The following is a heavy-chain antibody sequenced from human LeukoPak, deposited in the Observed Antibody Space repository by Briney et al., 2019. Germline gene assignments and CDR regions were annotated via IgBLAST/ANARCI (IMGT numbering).Heavy chain of an antibody. CDR1: GFTFSTYA. D-gene: IGHD6-13*01. V-gene: IGHV3-23*01. CDR3: AKDAGYSSSWYPFDY. Sequence: GGSLRLSCAASGFTFSTYAMHWVRQAPGKGLEWVSTISGSDDSTYYADSVKGRFTISRDNSKNTLYLQMNSLRAEDTAVYYCAKDAGYSSSWYPFDYWGQGTLVTVSS. CDR2: ISGSDDST. J-gene: IGHJ4*02.